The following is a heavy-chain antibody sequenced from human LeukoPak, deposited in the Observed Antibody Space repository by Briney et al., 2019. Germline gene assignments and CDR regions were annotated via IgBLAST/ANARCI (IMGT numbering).Heavy chain of an antibody. J-gene: IGHJ6*03. Sequence: GSLRLSCAASGFTFSDYYMSWIRQAPVKGLEWVSYISSSGSTIYYADSVKGRFTISRDNAKNSLYLQMNSLRAEDTAVYYCARIPTALLYYYYYYMDVWGKGTTVTVSS. CDR1: GFTFSDYY. D-gene: IGHD5-18*01. V-gene: IGHV3-11*04. CDR3: ARIPTALLYYYYYYMDV. CDR2: ISSSGSTI.